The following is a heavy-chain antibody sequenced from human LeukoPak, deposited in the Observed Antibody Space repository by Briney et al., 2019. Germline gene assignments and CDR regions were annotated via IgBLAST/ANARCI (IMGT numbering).Heavy chain of an antibody. D-gene: IGHD3-10*01. J-gene: IGHJ5*02. Sequence: SETLSLTCIVSGYSISSGYYWGWIRQPPGKGLEWIGSIYHSGSTYYNPSLKSRVTISVDTSKNQFSLKLSSVSAADTAVYYCARDPSGGTMVRGASNCFDPWGQGTLVTVSS. CDR2: IYHSGST. V-gene: IGHV4-38-2*02. CDR1: GYSISSGYY. CDR3: ARDPSGGTMVRGASNCFDP.